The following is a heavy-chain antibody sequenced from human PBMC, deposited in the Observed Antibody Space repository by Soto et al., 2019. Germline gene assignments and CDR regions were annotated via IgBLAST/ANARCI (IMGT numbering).Heavy chain of an antibody. CDR3: ARLGPTTVPTSYFTGNYNGMDV. D-gene: IGHD4-17*01. J-gene: IGHJ6*02. V-gene: IGHV4-30-4*01. CDR2: IYYSGST. Sequence: SETLSLTCTVSGGSISSGDYYWSWIRQPPGKGPEWIGYIYYSGSTYYNPSLRSRLTISVDTSKNQFSLKLSSVTAADTAVYCCARLGPTTVPTSYFTGNYNGMDVWGQGTTVT. CDR1: GGSISSGDYY.